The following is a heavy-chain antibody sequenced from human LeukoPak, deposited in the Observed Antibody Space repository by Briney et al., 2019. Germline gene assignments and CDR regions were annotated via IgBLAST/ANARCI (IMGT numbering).Heavy chain of an antibody. V-gene: IGHV4-4*07. Sequence: SETLSLTCTVSGGSISSYYWSWIRQPAGKGLEWIGRIYSSGSTNYNPSLKSRVTMSVDTSKNQFSLKLSSVTAADTAVYYCARERIVPAMLYYYYYYMDVWGKGTTVTVSS. CDR3: ARERIVPAMLYYYYYYMDV. CDR2: IYSSGST. CDR1: GGSISSYY. J-gene: IGHJ6*03. D-gene: IGHD2-2*01.